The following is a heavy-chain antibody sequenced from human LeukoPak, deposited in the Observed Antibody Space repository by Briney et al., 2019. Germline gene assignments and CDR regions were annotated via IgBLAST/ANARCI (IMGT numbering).Heavy chain of an antibody. CDR3: AKADRGSRTGWSDP. D-gene: IGHD3-16*01. V-gene: IGHV3-23*01. CDR2: ISGSGGST. Sequence: GGSLRLSCAASGFTFSSYAMSWVRQAPGKGLEWVSAISGSGGSTYYADSVKGRFTISRDNSKNTLYLQMNSLRAEDTAVYYCAKADRGSRTGWSDPWGQGTLVTVSS. J-gene: IGHJ5*02. CDR1: GFTFSSYA.